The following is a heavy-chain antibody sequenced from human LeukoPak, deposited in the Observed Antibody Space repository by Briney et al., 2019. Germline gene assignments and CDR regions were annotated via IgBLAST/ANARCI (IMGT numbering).Heavy chain of an antibody. CDR1: GFTFSSYS. D-gene: IGHD5-18*01. CDR2: ISGSGGST. Sequence: PGGSLRLSCAASGFTFSSYSMSWVRQAPGKGLEWVSAISGSGGSTYYADSVKGRFTISRDNSKNTLYLQMNSLRAEDTAVYYCAKDLSDPVMVIDSWGQGTLVTVSS. CDR3: AKDLSDPVMVIDS. J-gene: IGHJ4*02. V-gene: IGHV3-23*01.